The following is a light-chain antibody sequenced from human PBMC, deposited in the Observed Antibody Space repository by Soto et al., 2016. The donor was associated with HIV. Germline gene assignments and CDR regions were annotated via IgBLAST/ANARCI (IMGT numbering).Light chain of an antibody. V-gene: IGKV1-39*01. CDR1: HNIDNY. CDR3: QQSYTTPRT. CDR2: SAT. J-gene: IGKJ2*01. Sequence: DIQLTQSPASLPASVGDRVVLTCRSSHNIDNYLNWYHQRPGRAPQILLFSATDSADGVTPRFIGSQSGSNFTLIIDTLQVEDSGIFYCQQSYTTPRTFGQGT.